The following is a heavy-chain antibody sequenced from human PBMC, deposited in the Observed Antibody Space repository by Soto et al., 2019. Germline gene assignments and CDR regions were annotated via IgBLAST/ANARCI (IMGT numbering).Heavy chain of an antibody. CDR2: ISSGSNYT. CDR1: GFTFSSYS. CDR3: ARDFKESQYYYYCMDA. D-gene: IGHD3-10*01. Sequence: GGSLRLSCVVSGFTFSSYSMNWVRQAPGKGLEWVSSISSGSNYTYYADSVKGRFTISRDNAKNSVYLQMNSLRAEDTALYYCARDFKESQYYYYCMDAWGKGTKVTVSS. J-gene: IGHJ6*03. V-gene: IGHV3-21*06.